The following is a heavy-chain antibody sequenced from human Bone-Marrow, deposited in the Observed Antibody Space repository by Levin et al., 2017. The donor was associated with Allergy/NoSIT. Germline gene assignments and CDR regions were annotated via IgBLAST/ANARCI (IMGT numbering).Heavy chain of an antibody. CDR3: ARADIEMATLWGFSDI. J-gene: IGHJ3*02. Sequence: PGGSLRLSCVGSGFTFSTFGMHWVRQAPGKGLEWVAVIWNDRSQRYYTDSVKGRFTISRDDSVNTLYLQMTSLRVEDTAVYYCARADIEMATLWGFSDIWGLGTMVTVSS. CDR1: GFTFSTFG. V-gene: IGHV3-33*01. D-gene: IGHD5-24*01. CDR2: IWNDRSQR.